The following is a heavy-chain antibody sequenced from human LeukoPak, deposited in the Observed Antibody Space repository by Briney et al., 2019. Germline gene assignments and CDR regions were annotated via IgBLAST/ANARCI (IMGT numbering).Heavy chain of an antibody. V-gene: IGHV1-18*01. CDR1: GYTFTSYG. Sequence: ASVKVSCKASGYTFTSYGISWVRQAPGQGLEWMGWISAYNGNTNYAQKLQGRVTMTTATSTSTAYMELRSLRSDDTAVYYCARVLDIVVVPAAGPWFDPWGLGTLVTVSS. CDR2: ISAYNGNT. CDR3: ARVLDIVVVPAAGPWFDP. J-gene: IGHJ5*02. D-gene: IGHD2-2*03.